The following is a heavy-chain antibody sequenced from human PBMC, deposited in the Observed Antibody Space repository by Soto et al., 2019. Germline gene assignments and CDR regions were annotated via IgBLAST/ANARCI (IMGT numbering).Heavy chain of an antibody. Sequence: QVQLVQSGAEVKKPGASVKVSCKASGYIFINYGITWVRQAPGQGLEWMGWISGYNGNTKYADKLQGRVTMTTDTSTTTAYMELRSLRSDDTAVYYCARDEVPADNWLDRCGQGTLVTFSS. CDR2: ISGYNGNT. J-gene: IGHJ5*02. CDR1: GYIFINYG. CDR3: ARDEVPADNWLDR. D-gene: IGHD2-2*01. V-gene: IGHV1-18*01.